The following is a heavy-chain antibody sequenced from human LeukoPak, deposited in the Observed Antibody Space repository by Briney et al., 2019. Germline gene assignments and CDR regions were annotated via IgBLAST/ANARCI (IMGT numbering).Heavy chain of an antibody. J-gene: IGHJ6*02. CDR3: ASPTTVYYYYGMDV. CDR2: INHSGNT. Sequence: PSETLSLTCAVSGGSFSGYYWSWIRQPPGKGLEWIGEINHSGNTNYNPSLKSRVTISVDTSKNQFSLKLSSVTAADTAVYYCASPTTVYYYYGMDVWGQGTTVTVSS. CDR1: GGSFSGYY. V-gene: IGHV4-34*01. D-gene: IGHD4-11*01.